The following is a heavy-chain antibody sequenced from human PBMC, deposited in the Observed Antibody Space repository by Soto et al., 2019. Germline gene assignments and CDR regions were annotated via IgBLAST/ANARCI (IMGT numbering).Heavy chain of an antibody. J-gene: IGHJ4*02. Sequence: EVQLVESGGGLAQPGGSLRLSCAASGITVSSRFMSWVRQAPGKGLEWVSLLYSGGSTYYADSVKGRFTISRDNSKNTLYLQRNSLRSEDTAVYYCARRPGVLVPPDVLPLDYWGQGTLVTVSS. D-gene: IGHD3-3*02. CDR3: ARRPGVLVPPDVLPLDY. V-gene: IGHV3-66*04. CDR2: LYSGGST. CDR1: GITVSSRF.